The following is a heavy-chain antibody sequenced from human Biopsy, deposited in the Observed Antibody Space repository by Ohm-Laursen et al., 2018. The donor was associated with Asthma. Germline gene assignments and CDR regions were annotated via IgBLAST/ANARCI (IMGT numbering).Heavy chain of an antibody. CDR1: GGSVSTGSYY. Sequence: PSDTLSLTCTVSGGSVSTGSYYWSWIRQPPGKGLEWLGYIYYTGSDNYNPSPKSRVTISVDTSKNQFSLRLNSVTAADTAVYYCARGPNYHGSGRAPIGMDVWGQGTTVTVSS. D-gene: IGHD3-10*01. J-gene: IGHJ6*02. CDR3: ARGPNYHGSGRAPIGMDV. CDR2: IYYTGSD. V-gene: IGHV4-61*01.